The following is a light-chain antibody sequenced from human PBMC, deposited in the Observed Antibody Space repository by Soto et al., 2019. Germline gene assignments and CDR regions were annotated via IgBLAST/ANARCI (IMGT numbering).Light chain of an antibody. CDR1: QGISHY. J-gene: IGKJ4*01. CDR3: QKHNSAPLT. Sequence: DIQMTQSPSSLSASVGDRVSITCRASQGISHYLAWYQQKPGKVPKLLIHAATTLQSGVPSRFSGSGSGTEFTLTISSLQPEDVATYYCQKHNSAPLTFGGGTKVDIK. V-gene: IGKV1-27*01. CDR2: AAT.